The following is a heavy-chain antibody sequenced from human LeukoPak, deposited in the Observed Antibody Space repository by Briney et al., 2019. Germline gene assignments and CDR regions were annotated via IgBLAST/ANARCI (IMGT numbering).Heavy chain of an antibody. D-gene: IGHD5-24*01. Sequence: PSETLSLTCTVSGGSISSGSYYWSWIRQPAGKGLEWIGRIYTSGSTNYNPSLKSRVTISVDTSKNQFSLKLSSVTAADTAVYYCARDTGGRLHRTFDYWGQGTLVTVSS. CDR1: GGSISSGSYY. J-gene: IGHJ4*02. V-gene: IGHV4-61*02. CDR2: IYTSGST. CDR3: ARDTGGRLHRTFDY.